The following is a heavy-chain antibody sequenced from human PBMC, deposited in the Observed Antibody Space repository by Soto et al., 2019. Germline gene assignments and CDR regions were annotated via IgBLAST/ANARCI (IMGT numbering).Heavy chain of an antibody. Sequence: AVTLCLTCAVYGGSFSSYYWRWVRQPPGKGLEWIGEINHSGTTNYNPSLKSRVTISVDTSKNQFSLQLSSVTAADTAVYYCARTGYSSGWYKAAFDIWGQGTMVTVSS. J-gene: IGHJ3*02. V-gene: IGHV4-34*01. CDR2: INHSGTT. CDR1: GGSFSSYY. CDR3: ARTGYSSGWYKAAFDI. D-gene: IGHD6-19*01.